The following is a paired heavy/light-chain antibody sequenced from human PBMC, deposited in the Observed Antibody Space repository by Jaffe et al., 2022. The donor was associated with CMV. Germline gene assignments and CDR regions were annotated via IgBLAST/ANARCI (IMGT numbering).Heavy chain of an antibody. Sequence: EVQLLESGGGLVQPGGSLRLSCAASGFTFSTYAMTWVRQAPGRGLECVSTVTYDGGDTYYADSVKGRFTISRDNSRSTLYLQMNSLRPEDTAVYYCAKGRGAYCGDDCQGRVLDYWGQGTLVTVSS. J-gene: IGHJ4*02. CDR2: VTYDGGDT. D-gene: IGHD2-21*02. CDR3: AKGRGAYCGDDCQGRVLDY. CDR1: GFTFSTYA. V-gene: IGHV3-23*01.
Light chain of an antibody. CDR3: QQYDSPRA. Sequence: EIVLTQSPGTLSLSPGERATLSCRASQTVSSGYLAWYQQKRGQAPRLLIYGASSRATGIPDRFSGSGSGTDFTLTISRLEPEDFAVYYCQQYDSPRAFGQGTKVEVK. V-gene: IGKV3-20*01. CDR2: GAS. CDR1: QTVSSGY. J-gene: IGKJ1*01.